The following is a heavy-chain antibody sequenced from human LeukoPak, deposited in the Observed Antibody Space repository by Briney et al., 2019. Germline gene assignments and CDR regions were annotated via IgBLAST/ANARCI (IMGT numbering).Heavy chain of an antibody. Sequence: PGGSLRLSCAASGFTFSSYGMHWVRQAPGKGLEWVAVISYDGSNKYYADSVKGRFTISRDNSKNTLYLQMNSLRAEDTPVYYCARDQRAAAGTYYYGMGVWGQGTTVTVSS. J-gene: IGHJ6*02. CDR1: GFTFSSYG. D-gene: IGHD6-13*01. CDR2: ISYDGSNK. CDR3: ARDQRAAAGTYYYGMGV. V-gene: IGHV3-30*03.